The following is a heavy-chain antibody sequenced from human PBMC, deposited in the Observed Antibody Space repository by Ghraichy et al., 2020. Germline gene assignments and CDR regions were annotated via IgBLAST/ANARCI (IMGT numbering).Heavy chain of an antibody. CDR3: ARGGPVTNFLWFDP. D-gene: IGHD4-17*01. CDR2: IYYSGST. J-gene: IGHJ5*02. CDR1: GGSISRYY. V-gene: IGHV4-59*01. Sequence: SETLSLTCTVSGGSISRYYWNWIRQPPGKGLEWIGNIYYSGSTNYNPSLKSRVSISVDTSKRQFSLKVSSVTAADTAVYYCARGGPVTNFLWFDPWGQGTLVIVSS.